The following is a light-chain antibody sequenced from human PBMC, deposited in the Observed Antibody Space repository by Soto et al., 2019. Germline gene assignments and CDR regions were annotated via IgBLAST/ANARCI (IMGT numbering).Light chain of an antibody. Sequence: EIVMTQSPATLSVSPGETATLSCRASQSVSYNLAWYQQKPGQGPRLLLYGAFTRATGIPARFSGSGSGTEFTITISSLHSEDFAVYYCQQYKNWPPLTFGGGTKVEIK. CDR2: GAF. J-gene: IGKJ4*01. CDR1: QSVSYN. CDR3: QQYKNWPPLT. V-gene: IGKV3-15*01.